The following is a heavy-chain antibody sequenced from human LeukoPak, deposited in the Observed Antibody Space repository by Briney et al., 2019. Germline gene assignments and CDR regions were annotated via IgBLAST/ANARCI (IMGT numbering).Heavy chain of an antibody. V-gene: IGHV4-30-4*01. J-gene: IGHJ4*02. CDR3: AREMSKAAAGIGQFDY. D-gene: IGHD6-13*01. CDR1: GGSISSGDYY. CDR2: IYYSGST. Sequence: SETLSLTCTVSGGSISSGDYYWSWIRQPPGKGLEWTGYIYYSGSTYYNPSLKSRVTISVDTSKNQFSLKLSSVTAADTAVYYCAREMSKAAAGIGQFDYWGQGTLVTVSS.